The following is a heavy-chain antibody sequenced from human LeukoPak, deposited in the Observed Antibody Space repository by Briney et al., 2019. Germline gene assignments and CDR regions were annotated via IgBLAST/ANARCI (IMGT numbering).Heavy chain of an antibody. CDR1: GGSISSYY. V-gene: IGHV4-59*01. D-gene: IGHD5-18*01. CDR2: IYYSGST. Sequence: PSETLSLTCTVSGGSISSYYWSWIRQPPGKGLEWIGYIYYSGSTNYNPSLKSRVTISVDTSKNQFSLKLSSVTAADTAVYYCARERAAMVPTFDYWGQGTLVTVSS. CDR3: ARERAAMVPTFDY. J-gene: IGHJ4*02.